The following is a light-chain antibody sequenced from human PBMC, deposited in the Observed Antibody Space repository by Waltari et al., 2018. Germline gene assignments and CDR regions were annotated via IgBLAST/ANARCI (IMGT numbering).Light chain of an antibody. J-gene: IGLJ2*01. V-gene: IGLV5-45*02. Sequence: QAVLTQPSSLSASPGASASLTCTLRSGINVATYRIYWYQQKPGCPPQYLLVHKSGSDKQQGSGVPSRFSGSKDASANAGILLISGLQSEDEADYYCMIWHSSAVVFGGGTKLTVL. CDR3: MIWHSSAVV. CDR1: SGINVATYR. CDR2: HKSGSDK.